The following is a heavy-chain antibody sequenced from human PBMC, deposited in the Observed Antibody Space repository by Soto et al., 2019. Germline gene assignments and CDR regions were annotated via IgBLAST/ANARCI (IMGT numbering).Heavy chain of an antibody. J-gene: IGHJ4*02. V-gene: IGHV4-34*01. CDR1: GGSFSGYY. CDR3: ASAKTDCSGGSCYSTTLDY. CDR2: INHSGST. Sequence: QSQTLSLTCAVYGGSFSGYYWSWIRQPPGKGLEWIGEINHSGSTNYNPSLKSRVTISVDTSKNQFSLKLSSVTAADTAVYYCASAKTDCSGGSCYSTTLDYWGQGTLVTVSS. D-gene: IGHD2-15*01.